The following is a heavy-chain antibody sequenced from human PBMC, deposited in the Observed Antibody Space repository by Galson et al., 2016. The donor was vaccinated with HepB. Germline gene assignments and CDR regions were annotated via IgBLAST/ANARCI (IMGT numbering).Heavy chain of an antibody. CDR3: TRDRGGGSEPEDSGFDV. D-gene: IGHD2-15*01. V-gene: IGHV3-48*03. Sequence: SLRLSCAASGFEFSIYEMNWVRQAPGKGLEWISYISASGHITHYADSVRGRFTISRDNAKKSLDLQMNSLRVEDAAVYFCTRDRGGGSEPEDSGFDVCGQGTRVTVSS. CDR2: ISASGHIT. J-gene: IGHJ3*01. CDR1: GFEFSIYE.